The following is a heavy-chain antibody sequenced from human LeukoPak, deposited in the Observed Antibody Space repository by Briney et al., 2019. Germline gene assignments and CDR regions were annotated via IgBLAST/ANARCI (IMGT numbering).Heavy chain of an antibody. CDR3: ARGDYDILTGTRPHYYYYYGMDV. D-gene: IGHD3-9*01. CDR2: INHSGST. J-gene: IGHJ6*02. CDR1: GGSFSGYY. V-gene: IGHV4-34*01. Sequence: PSETLSLTYAVYGGSFSGYYWSWIRQPPGKGLEWIGEINHSGSTNYNPSLKSRVTISVDTSKNQFSLKLSSVTAADTAVYYCARGDYDILTGTRPHYYYYYGMDVWGQGTTVTVSS.